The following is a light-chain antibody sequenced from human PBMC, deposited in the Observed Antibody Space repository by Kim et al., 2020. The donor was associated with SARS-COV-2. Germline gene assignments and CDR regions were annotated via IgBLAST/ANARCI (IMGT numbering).Light chain of an antibody. V-gene: IGLV2-14*03. CDR1: CSDVGGYNY. J-gene: IGLJ3*02. Sequence: QSALTQPASVSGSPGQSITISCTGTCSDVGGYNYVSWYQQHPGKAPKLMIYDVNNRPSGISNRFSGSKSGNTSSLTISGLQAEDEADYYCSSYASSISWVFGGGTKVTVL. CDR3: SSYASSISWV. CDR2: DVN.